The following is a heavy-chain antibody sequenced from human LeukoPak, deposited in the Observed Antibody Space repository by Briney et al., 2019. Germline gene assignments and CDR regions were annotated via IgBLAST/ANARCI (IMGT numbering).Heavy chain of an antibody. CDR2: IYTSGST. V-gene: IGHV4-61*02. CDR3: ARVTYYDSSGYPRGAFDI. D-gene: IGHD3-22*01. J-gene: IGHJ3*02. Sequence: SQTLSLTCTVSGGSISSGSYYWSWIRQPAGKGLEWIGRIYTSGSTNYNPSLKSRVTISVDASKNQFSLKLSSVTAADTAVYYCARVTYYDSSGYPRGAFDIWGQGTMVTVSS. CDR1: GGSISSGSYY.